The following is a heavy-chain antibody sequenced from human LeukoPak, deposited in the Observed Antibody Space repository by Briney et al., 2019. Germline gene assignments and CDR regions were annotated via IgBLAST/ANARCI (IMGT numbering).Heavy chain of an antibody. V-gene: IGHV3-21*01. CDR3: ARGRDSSGWSDYFDY. Sequence: PGGSLRLSCAASGFTFSSYSMTWVRQAPGKGLEWVSSISSSSSYIYYADSVKGRFTISRDNAKNSLYLQMNSLRAEDTAVYYCARGRDSSGWSDYFDYWGQGTLVTVSS. CDR1: GFTFSSYS. J-gene: IGHJ4*02. CDR2: ISSSSSYI. D-gene: IGHD6-19*01.